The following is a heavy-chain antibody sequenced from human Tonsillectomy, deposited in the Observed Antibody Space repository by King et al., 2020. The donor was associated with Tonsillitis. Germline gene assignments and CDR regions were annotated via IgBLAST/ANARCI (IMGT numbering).Heavy chain of an antibody. D-gene: IGHD3-16*01. J-gene: IGHJ5*02. CDR1: GGSVRSWT. CDR3: ARFRYHIWSRGRREGRGRPENWFDP. Sequence: VQLVKSGAEVKKPGSSVKVSCKASGGSVRSWTIRWDRRAPGQGLEWMARIIPLSDIGNCAQKFQGRVTIAADIFTSTVYMDLSSLRSEDTAQYSCARFRYHIWSRGRREGRGRPENWFDPWGQGIVVTVSA. CDR2: IIPLSDIG. V-gene: IGHV1-69*09.